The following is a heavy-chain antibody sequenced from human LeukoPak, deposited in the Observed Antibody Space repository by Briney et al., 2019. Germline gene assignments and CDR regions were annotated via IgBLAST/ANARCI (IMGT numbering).Heavy chain of an antibody. Sequence: GGSLRLSCAASGFTFDDYAMHWVRQAPEKGLEWVSGISWNSGSKGYADSAKGRFTISRDNSKNSLYLQMNSLRTEDTALYDCAKLRNRGTYDSSGYYFDYWGQGTLVTVSS. J-gene: IGHJ4*02. CDR2: ISWNSGSK. D-gene: IGHD3-22*01. CDR3: AKLRNRGTYDSSGYYFDY. CDR1: GFTFDDYA. V-gene: IGHV3-9*01.